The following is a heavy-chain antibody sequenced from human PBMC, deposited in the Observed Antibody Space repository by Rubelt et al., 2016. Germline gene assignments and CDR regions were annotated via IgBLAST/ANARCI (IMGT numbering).Heavy chain of an antibody. J-gene: IGHJ3*01. Sequence: EVQLVESGGGLVQPGGSLRLSCVASGFTFSTYSMNWVRQAPGKGLEWISYISSSSDTIYYADSVKGRFTISRDNAKKSLYRKLNSLVAEDTAVYSCAVALAAPACDVWGQGTMVTVSS. CDR1: GFTFSTYS. CDR3: AVALAAPACDV. CDR2: ISSSSDTI. V-gene: IGHV3-48*04.